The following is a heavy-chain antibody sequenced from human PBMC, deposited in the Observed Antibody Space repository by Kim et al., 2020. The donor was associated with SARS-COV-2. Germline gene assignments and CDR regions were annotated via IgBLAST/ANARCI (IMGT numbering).Heavy chain of an antibody. D-gene: IGHD3-10*01. CDR3: ASPLGY. CDR2: YTSCST. Sequence: YTSCSTHYHPSLKSRVTMSVDTSKNQFSLKLSSVTAADTAVYYCASPLGYWGQGTLVTVSS. J-gene: IGHJ4*02. V-gene: IGHV4-4*07.